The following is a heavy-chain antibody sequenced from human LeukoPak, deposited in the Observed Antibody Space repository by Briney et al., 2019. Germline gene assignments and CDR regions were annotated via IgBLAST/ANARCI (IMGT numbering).Heavy chain of an antibody. CDR2: ISWNSGSI. J-gene: IGHJ3*02. V-gene: IGHV3-9*01. D-gene: IGHD4-17*01. Sequence: GGSLRLSCAASGFTFDDYAMHWVRQAPGKGLEWVSGISWNSGSIGYADSVKGRFTISRDNAKNSLYLQMNSLRAEDTALYYCANSFGHDYGDYGLWAVDIWGQGTMVTVSS. CDR3: ANSFGHDYGDYGLWAVDI. CDR1: GFTFDDYA.